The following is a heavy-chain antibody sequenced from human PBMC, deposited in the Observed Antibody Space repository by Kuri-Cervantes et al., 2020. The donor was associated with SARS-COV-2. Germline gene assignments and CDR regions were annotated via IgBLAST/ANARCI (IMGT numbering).Heavy chain of an antibody. CDR2: IYYSGST. CDR3: ARTLVVPAAMLGYYYYYMDV. V-gene: IGHV4-59*01. CDR1: GCSISSYY. D-gene: IGHD2-2*01. Sequence: GSLRLSCTVSGCSISSYYWSWIRQPPGKGLEWIGYIYYSGSTNYNPSLKSRVTISVDTSKNQFSLKLSSVTAADTAVYYCARTLVVPAAMLGYYYYYMDVWGKGTTVTVSS. J-gene: IGHJ6*03.